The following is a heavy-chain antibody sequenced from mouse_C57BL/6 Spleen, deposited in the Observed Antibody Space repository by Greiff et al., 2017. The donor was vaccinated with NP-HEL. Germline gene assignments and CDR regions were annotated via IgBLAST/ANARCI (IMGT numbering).Heavy chain of an antibody. CDR2: IDPSDSET. Sequence: QVQLQQPGAELVRPGSSVKLSCKASGYTFTSYWMHWVKQRPIQGLEWIGNIDPSDSETHYNQKFKDKATLTVDKSSSTAYMQLSSLTSEDSAVYYRARRCYGSSPYWYFDVWGTGTTVTVSS. V-gene: IGHV1-52*01. J-gene: IGHJ1*03. D-gene: IGHD1-1*01. CDR1: GYTFTSYW. CDR3: ARRCYGSSPYWYFDV.